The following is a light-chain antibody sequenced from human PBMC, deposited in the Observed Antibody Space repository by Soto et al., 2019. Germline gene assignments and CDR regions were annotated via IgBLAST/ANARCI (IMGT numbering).Light chain of an antibody. Sequence: DIQMTQSPSTLSGSVGDRFTITCRASQTISSWLAWYQQKPGKAPKLLIYKASTLETGATSRFAGSGSGTGFTLTITRLQPDDFATYYCQHYNSYSRTFGQGTKVDI. CDR3: QHYNSYSRT. CDR2: KAS. CDR1: QTISSW. J-gene: IGKJ1*01. V-gene: IGKV1-5*03.